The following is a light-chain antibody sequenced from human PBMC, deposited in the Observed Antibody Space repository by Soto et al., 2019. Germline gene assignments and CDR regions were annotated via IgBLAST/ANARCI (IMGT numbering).Light chain of an antibody. Sequence: DIQMTQSPSSLSGSIRETVTVSFLASQGISNWLAWYQQKPGKAPKLLIFHASSLGGGVPSRFSGSGSGTEFTLTIDSLQPDDSGTYYCQQYNSYALTFGQGTRLEIK. CDR1: QGISNW. CDR2: HAS. J-gene: IGKJ5*01. CDR3: QQYNSYALT. V-gene: IGKV1-5*01.